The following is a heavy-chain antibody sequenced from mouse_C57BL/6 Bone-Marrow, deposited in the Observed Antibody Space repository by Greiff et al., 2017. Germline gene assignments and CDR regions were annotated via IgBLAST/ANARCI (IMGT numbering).Heavy chain of an antibody. D-gene: IGHD4-1*01. CDR2: IHPNSGST. Sequence: QVHVKQPGAELVKPGASVKLSCKASGYTFTSYWMHWVKQRPGQGLEWIGMIHPNSGSTNYNEKFKSKATLTVDKSSSTAYMQLSSLTSEDSAVYYCARRTVFFDYWGQGTTLTVSS. V-gene: IGHV1-64*01. CDR1: GYTFTSYW. CDR3: ARRTVFFDY. J-gene: IGHJ2*01.